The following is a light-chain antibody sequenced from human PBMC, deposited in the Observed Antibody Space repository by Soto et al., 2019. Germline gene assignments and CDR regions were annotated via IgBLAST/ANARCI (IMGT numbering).Light chain of an antibody. CDR1: QSVSSSY. V-gene: IGKV3-20*01. CDR2: GAS. Sequence: EIVLTPAPGTLFLSPGERATLSCRARQSVSSSYLAWYQQKPGQAPRLLIYGASSRATGIPDRFSGSGSGTDFTLTISRLEPEDFAVYYCQQYGSSPPVTFGQGTKVDIK. J-gene: IGKJ1*01. CDR3: QQYGSSPPVT.